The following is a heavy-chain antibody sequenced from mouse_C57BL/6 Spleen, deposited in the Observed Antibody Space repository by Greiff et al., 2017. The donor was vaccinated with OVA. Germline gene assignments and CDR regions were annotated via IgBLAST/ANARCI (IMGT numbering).Heavy chain of an antibody. V-gene: IGHV5-4*01. Sequence: EVKLMESGGGLVKPGGSLKLSCAASGFTFSSYAMSWVRQTPEKRLEWVATISDGGSYTYYPDNVKGRFTIARDNAKNNLYLQMSHLKSEDTAMYYCARDDYDVRNAMDYWGQGTSVTVSS. CDR1: GFTFSSYA. J-gene: IGHJ4*01. CDR3: ARDDYDVRNAMDY. CDR2: ISDGGSYT. D-gene: IGHD2-4*01.